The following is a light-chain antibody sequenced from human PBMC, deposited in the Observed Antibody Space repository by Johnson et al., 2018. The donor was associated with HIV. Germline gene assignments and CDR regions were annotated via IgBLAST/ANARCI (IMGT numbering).Light chain of an antibody. V-gene: IGLV1-51*01. Sequence: VLTQPPSVSAAPGQTVTISCSGSYSNIGSNYVSWYQQLPGTAPKLLIYDNDKRPSGISDRFYASKSGTSATLGITGLQTGDEADYDCGTWDSYLTAGVFGAGTKVTVL. CDR2: DND. CDR1: YSNIGSNY. CDR3: GTWDSYLTAGV. J-gene: IGLJ1*01.